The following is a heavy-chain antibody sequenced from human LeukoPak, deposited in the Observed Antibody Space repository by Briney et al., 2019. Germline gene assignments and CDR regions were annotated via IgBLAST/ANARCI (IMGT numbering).Heavy chain of an antibody. D-gene: IGHD6-19*01. J-gene: IGHJ4*02. CDR3: ARDGANIAAGPGIAVAGNGAYFDY. Sequence: PSETLSLTCTVSGGSISSYYWSWIRQPAGKGLEWIGRIYTSGSTNYNPSLKSRVTMSVDTSKNQFSLKLSSVTAADTAVYYCARDGANIAAGPGIAVAGNGAYFDYWGQGTLVTVSS. V-gene: IGHV4-4*07. CDR2: IYTSGST. CDR1: GGSISSYY.